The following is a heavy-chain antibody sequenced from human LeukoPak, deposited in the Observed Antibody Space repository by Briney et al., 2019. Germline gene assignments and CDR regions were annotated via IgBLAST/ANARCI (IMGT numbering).Heavy chain of an antibody. CDR3: AKDFGIAVAGTGKY. Sequence: GGSLRLSCAASGFTVSSNYMSWVRQAPGKGLEWVSAISGSGGSTYYADSVKGRFTISRDNSKNTLYLQMNSLRAEDTAVYYCAKDFGIAVAGTGKYWGQGTLVTVSS. CDR1: GFTVSSNY. D-gene: IGHD6-19*01. J-gene: IGHJ4*02. V-gene: IGHV3-23*01. CDR2: ISGSGGST.